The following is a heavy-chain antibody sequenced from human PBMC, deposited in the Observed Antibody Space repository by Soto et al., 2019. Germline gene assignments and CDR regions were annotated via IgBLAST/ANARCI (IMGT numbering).Heavy chain of an antibody. CDR1: GCTFSSYA. J-gene: IGHJ6*02. CDR2: IIPIFGTA. Sequence: ASVKVSGKASGCTFSSYAISCVRQAPGQGLEWMGGIIPIFGTANYAQKFQGRVTITADESTSTAYMELSSLRSDDTAGYYCARRLAAAGTISYYYGMDVWGQGTTVTVSS. V-gene: IGHV1-69*13. CDR3: ARRLAAAGTISYYYGMDV. D-gene: IGHD6-13*01.